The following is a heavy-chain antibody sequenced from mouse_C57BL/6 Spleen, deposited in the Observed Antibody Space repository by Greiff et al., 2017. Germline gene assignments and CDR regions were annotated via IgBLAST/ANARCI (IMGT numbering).Heavy chain of an antibody. V-gene: IGHV1-54*01. Sequence: VQLVESGAELVRPGTSVKVSCKASGYAFTNYLIEWVKQRPGQGLEWIGVINPGSGGTNYNEKFKGKATLTADKSSSTAYMQLSSLTSEDSAVYFCARGGYYGSSIAMDDWGQGTSVTVSS. CDR1: GYAFTNYL. CDR2: INPGSGGT. D-gene: IGHD1-1*01. CDR3: ARGGYYGSSIAMDD. J-gene: IGHJ4*01.